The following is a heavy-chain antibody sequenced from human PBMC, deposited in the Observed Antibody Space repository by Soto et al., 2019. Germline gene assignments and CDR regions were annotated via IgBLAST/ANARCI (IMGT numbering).Heavy chain of an antibody. J-gene: IGHJ1*01. CDR2: IYYSGSA. CDR3: VSGVAGSGSIHLFAY. CDR1: DAATSRYS. Sequence: ENLSVTCSVWDAATSRYSRRWIRQPPGRGLEWIGYIYYSGSANYNPSLKSRVTISVDTSKNKFSLKLSSVTVADTAMYYCVSGVAGSGSIHLFAYRGQGTSVPVS. D-gene: IGHD6-19*01. V-gene: IGHV4-59*12.